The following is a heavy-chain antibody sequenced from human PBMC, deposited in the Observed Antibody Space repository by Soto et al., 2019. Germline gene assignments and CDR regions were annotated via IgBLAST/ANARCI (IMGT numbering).Heavy chain of an antibody. V-gene: IGHV3-9*01. Sequence: EVQLVESGGGLVQPGRSLRLSCAVSGFTFDDYAMHWVRQAPGKGLEWVSGISWNSGSIGYADSVKGRFTISRDNAKNSLYLQMNSLRAEDTALYYCAKDRTTDYSNHGVGAFDIWGQGTMVTVSS. J-gene: IGHJ3*02. CDR2: ISWNSGSI. CDR1: GFTFDDYA. D-gene: IGHD4-4*01. CDR3: AKDRTTDYSNHGVGAFDI.